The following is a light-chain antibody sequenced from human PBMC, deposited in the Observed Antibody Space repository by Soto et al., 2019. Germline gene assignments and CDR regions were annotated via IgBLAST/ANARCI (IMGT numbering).Light chain of an antibody. CDR3: QQYDDWPFT. Sequence: EIVMTQSPATLSVSPGERATLSCRASQSVSSNVAWYQQIPGQAPRLLIYGASIRATGIPARFSGSGSGTEFTLTISSLQSEDSAVYSCQQYDDWPFTFGPGTKVDIK. CDR2: GAS. CDR1: QSVSSN. J-gene: IGKJ3*01. V-gene: IGKV3D-15*01.